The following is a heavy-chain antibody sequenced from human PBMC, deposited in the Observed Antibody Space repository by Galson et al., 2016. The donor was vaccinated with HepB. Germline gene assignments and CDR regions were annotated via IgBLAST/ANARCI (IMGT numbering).Heavy chain of an antibody. D-gene: IGHD3-3*01. V-gene: IGHV3-30*18. CDR2: ISYDGRNQ. Sequence: LRLSCAVSGFTFISYGMHWVRQAPGKGLEWVAVISYDGRNQHYADSVKGRYTISRDDSKNTLYLQMNSLRPEDTAVYYCAKDLTIFGMIMSPGDWGQGTLVTVSS. CDR1: GFTFISYG. J-gene: IGHJ4*02. CDR3: AKDLTIFGMIMSPGD.